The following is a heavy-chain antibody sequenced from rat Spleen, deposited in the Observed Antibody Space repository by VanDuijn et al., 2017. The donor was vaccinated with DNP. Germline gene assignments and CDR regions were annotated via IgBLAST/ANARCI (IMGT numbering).Heavy chain of an antibody. CDR1: GFSLTSYG. CDR3: AREEPRILSFFSSLFDY. CDR2: IASGGSS. V-gene: IGHV2S12*01. Sequence: QVQLKESGPGLVQPSQTLSLTCTVSGFSLTSYGVSWVRQPPGKGLEWIVAIASGGSSYYNSALKSRLSISRDTSKSQVFLKMNRLQTEDTAIYFCAREEPRILSFFSSLFDYWGQGVMVTVSS. J-gene: IGHJ2*01. D-gene: IGHD1-2*01.